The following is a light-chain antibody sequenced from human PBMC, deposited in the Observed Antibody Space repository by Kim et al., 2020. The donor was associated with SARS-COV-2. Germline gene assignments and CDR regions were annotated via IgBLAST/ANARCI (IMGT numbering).Light chain of an antibody. Sequence: DIVMTQSPDSLAVSLGERATINCKSSQSLLFSSNNENYLAWYQQKPGQPPKLLIHWASTRESGVPDRFSGSGSGTDFTLTISSLQAEDVAGYYCQQHYSFPRTFGQGTKVEI. V-gene: IGKV4-1*01. CDR2: WAS. CDR3: QQHYSFPRT. CDR1: QSLLFSSNNENY. J-gene: IGKJ1*01.